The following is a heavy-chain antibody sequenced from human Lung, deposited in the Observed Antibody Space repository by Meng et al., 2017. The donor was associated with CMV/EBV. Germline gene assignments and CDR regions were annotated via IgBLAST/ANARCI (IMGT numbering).Heavy chain of an antibody. CDR3: ARGVGEFLGWEMGY. Sequence: VEGVGAGGGVVQPGGSLKLSCAASGFTFSSHWMHWVRQTPGKGLVWVSRLDGDGSDTTYADSVKGRFTISRDNAKNTLYLQMNSLRVEDTAIYYCARGVGEFLGWEMGYWGQGTLVTVSS. D-gene: IGHD1-26*01. J-gene: IGHJ4*02. CDR1: GFTFSSHW. V-gene: IGHV3-74*01. CDR2: LDGDGSDT.